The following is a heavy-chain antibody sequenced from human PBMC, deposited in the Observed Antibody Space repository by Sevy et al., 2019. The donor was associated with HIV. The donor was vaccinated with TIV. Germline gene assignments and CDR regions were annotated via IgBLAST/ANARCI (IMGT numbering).Heavy chain of an antibody. Sequence: GGSLRLSCAASGFTFSSYAMHWVRQAPGKGLEWVAAIPYDGSSKYYADSVKGRLTISRDNSKNALYLQMNSLRAEDTALYYCAKGQTDYYDTSGPVDYWGRGTLVTVSS. CDR2: IPYDGSSK. D-gene: IGHD3-22*01. V-gene: IGHV3-30*18. CDR1: GFTFSSYA. J-gene: IGHJ4*02. CDR3: AKGQTDYYDTSGPVDY.